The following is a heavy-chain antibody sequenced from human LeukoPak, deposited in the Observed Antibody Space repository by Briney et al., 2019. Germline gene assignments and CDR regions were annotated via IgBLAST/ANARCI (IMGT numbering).Heavy chain of an antibody. CDR2: IWSDSTNQ. CDR3: ARDRLTTVTTFHFDY. CDR1: RLTFINYA. Sequence: SLRLSCAPCRLTFINYALLWLHPAPGRGVAWVAVIWSDSTNQYYADYVRGRFTIARDNSNNRLDLQMSSLRAEDTAMYYCARDRLTTVTTFHFDYWGQGTLVTVSS. J-gene: IGHJ4*02. V-gene: IGHV3-33*01. D-gene: IGHD4-17*01.